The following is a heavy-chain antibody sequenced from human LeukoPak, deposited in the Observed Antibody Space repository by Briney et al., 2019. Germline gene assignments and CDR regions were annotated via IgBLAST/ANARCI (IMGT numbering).Heavy chain of an antibody. V-gene: IGHV3-7*01. D-gene: IGHD3-10*01. Sequence: PGGSLRLSCAASGFTFSNYAMSWVRQAPGKGLEWVANIKQDGSEKYYVDSVKGRFTISRDNAKNSLYLQMNSLRAEVTAVYYCARKARGITMVRGVIYYYYYMDVWGKGTTVTVSS. J-gene: IGHJ6*03. CDR1: GFTFSNYA. CDR2: IKQDGSEK. CDR3: ARKARGITMVRGVIYYYYYMDV.